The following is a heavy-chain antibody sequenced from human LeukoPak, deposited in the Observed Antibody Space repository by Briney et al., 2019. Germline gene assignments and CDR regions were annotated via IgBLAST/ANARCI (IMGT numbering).Heavy chain of an antibody. CDR2: ISRSITTI. CDR1: GFTFSTYG. V-gene: IGHV3-48*01. CDR3: ARDDCSTSSCQKHQNWFDP. D-gene: IGHD2-2*01. Sequence: GGSLRLSCVASGFTFSTYGMNWVRQAPGKGLEWISYISRSITTIYYADSVKGRFTISRDNAENSLYLQMNGLRAEDTAVYYCARDDCSTSSCQKHQNWFDPWGQGTLVTVSS. J-gene: IGHJ5*02.